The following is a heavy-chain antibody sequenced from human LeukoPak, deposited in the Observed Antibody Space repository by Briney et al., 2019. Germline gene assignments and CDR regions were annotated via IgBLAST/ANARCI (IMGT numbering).Heavy chain of an antibody. V-gene: IGHV3-21*01. J-gene: IGHJ4*02. D-gene: IGHD1-26*01. CDR1: GFTFSSYA. CDR3: ARVGIVGATGGFDY. Sequence: GGSLRLSCAASGFTFSSYAMSWVRQAPGKGLEWVSSISGTSTYIYYADSVKGRFTISRDNAKNSLLLQMNSLRAEDTAVYYCARVGIVGATGGFDYWGQGTLVTVSS. CDR2: ISGTSTYI.